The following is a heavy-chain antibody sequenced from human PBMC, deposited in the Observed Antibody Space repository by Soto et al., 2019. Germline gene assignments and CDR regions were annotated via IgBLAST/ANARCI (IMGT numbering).Heavy chain of an antibody. Sequence: EVQLLESGGGLVKPGGSLRLSCAASGFTFTNSWMSWVRQAPGKGLEWVGRIRGKTAGGTIDYAAVVTGKFANSREDSKNTLYLHMNSLKTEDTAVYYCTKVGPVAEELDYWGHGTLVTVSS. CDR1: GFTFTNSW. V-gene: IGHV3-15*01. CDR2: IRGKTAGGTI. D-gene: IGHD2-2*01. CDR3: TKVGPVAEELDY. J-gene: IGHJ4*01.